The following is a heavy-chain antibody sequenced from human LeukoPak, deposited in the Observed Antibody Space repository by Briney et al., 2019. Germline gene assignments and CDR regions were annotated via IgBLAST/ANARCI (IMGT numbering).Heavy chain of an antibody. V-gene: IGHV1-69*05. CDR2: IIPIFGTA. Sequence: SVKVSCKASGGTFSSYAISWVRQAPGQGLEWMGRIIPIFGTANYAQKFQGRVTITTDESTSTAYMELSSLRSEDTAVYYCARDSRSRGAPGNYFDYWGQGTLVTASS. J-gene: IGHJ4*02. D-gene: IGHD1-14*01. CDR3: ARDSRSRGAPGNYFDY. CDR1: GGTFSSYA.